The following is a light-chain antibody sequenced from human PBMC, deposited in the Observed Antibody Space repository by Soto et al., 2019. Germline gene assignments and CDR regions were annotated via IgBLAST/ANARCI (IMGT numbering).Light chain of an antibody. Sequence: EIVFTQSPVTLSLSPGERATLSCRASQSVSTFLAWYQQQPGQAHRLLIYDASTRASGIPARFSGSGSGTDFTLTISSLEPEDFAAYYCQQRINWPRTFGQGTKVDIK. J-gene: IGKJ1*01. CDR3: QQRINWPRT. CDR2: DAS. CDR1: QSVSTF. V-gene: IGKV3-11*01.